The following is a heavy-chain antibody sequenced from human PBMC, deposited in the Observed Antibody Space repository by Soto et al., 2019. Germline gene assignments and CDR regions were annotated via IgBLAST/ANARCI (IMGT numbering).Heavy chain of an antibody. J-gene: IGHJ5*02. CDR2: MYYSGST. D-gene: IGHD1-26*01. CDR3: ARDTPDVGRPGFGP. CDR1: GDSISSGSYY. V-gene: IGHV4-31*03. Sequence: SETLSLTCTVSGDSISSGSYYWNWIRQHPGKGLEWIGYMYYSGSTYYNPSLKSRITISRDTSKNQFSLRLSSVTAADTAMYFCARDTPDVGRPGFGPWGQGILVTVSS.